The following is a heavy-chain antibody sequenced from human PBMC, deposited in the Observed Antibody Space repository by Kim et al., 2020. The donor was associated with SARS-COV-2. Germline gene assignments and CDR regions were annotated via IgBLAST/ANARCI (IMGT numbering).Heavy chain of an antibody. CDR3: AKEEGPGSGSYYKASLNFDY. Sequence: FTISRDNSKNTPYLQMNSLRAEDTAVYYCAKEEGPGSGSYYKASLNFDYWGQGTLVTVSS. D-gene: IGHD3-10*01. V-gene: IGHV3-23*01. J-gene: IGHJ4*02.